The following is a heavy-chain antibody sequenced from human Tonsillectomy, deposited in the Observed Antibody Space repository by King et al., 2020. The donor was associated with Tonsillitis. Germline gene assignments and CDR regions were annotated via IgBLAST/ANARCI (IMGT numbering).Heavy chain of an antibody. CDR1: GGSIRSYY. CDR2: VYNSGST. Sequence: VQLQESGPGLVKPSETLSLTCTVSGGSIRSYYWSWIRQPPGRGLEWIGYVYNSGSTDYNPSLKSRVTISVDTSKNQFSLKLSSVTAADTAVYYCARGNFGYSYGYWGQGTLVTVSS. V-gene: IGHV4-59*01. D-gene: IGHD5-18*01. CDR3: ARGNFGYSYGY. J-gene: IGHJ4*02.